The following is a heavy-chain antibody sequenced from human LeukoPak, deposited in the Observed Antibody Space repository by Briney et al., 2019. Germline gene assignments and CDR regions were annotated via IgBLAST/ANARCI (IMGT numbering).Heavy chain of an antibody. CDR1: GGSISPYF. Sequence: PSETLSLTCTVSGGSISPYFWSWIRQPPGKGLEWIGYISYTGSTNYNPSLKSRVTISVDTSKNQFSLQLTSVTAADTAVYYCARDDYRGVTNFDPWGQGTLVTISS. CDR2: ISYTGST. V-gene: IGHV4-59*01. D-gene: IGHD3-10*01. CDR3: ARDDYRGVTNFDP. J-gene: IGHJ5*02.